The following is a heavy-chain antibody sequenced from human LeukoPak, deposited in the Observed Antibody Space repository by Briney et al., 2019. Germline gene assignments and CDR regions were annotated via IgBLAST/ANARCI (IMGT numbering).Heavy chain of an antibody. J-gene: IGHJ6*02. V-gene: IGHV1-46*01. CDR2: INPSGGST. CDR1: GYTFTSYY. CDR3: ARDLVVVVAATPSSYYYYGMDV. D-gene: IGHD2-15*01. Sequence: AASVKVSCKASGYTFTSYYMHWVRQAPGQGLEWMGIINPSGGSTSYAQKFQGRVTMTRDTSTSTVYMELSSLRSEDTAVYYCARDLVVVVAATPSSYYYYGMDVWGQGTTVTVSS.